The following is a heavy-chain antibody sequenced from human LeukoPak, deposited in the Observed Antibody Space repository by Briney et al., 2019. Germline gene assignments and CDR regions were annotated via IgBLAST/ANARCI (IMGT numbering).Heavy chain of an antibody. CDR3: AKDGGLWVSAHWGDS. V-gene: IGHV3-15*01. CDR1: GFTFSNVW. CDR2: IRRKTDGETT. D-gene: IGHD7-27*01. Sequence: GGSLRLSCAASGFTFSNVWMSWVRQVPGKGLEWVGRIRRKTDGETTDHAAPVKGRFTISRDDSKNTLYLQMNSLRAEDTAVYYCAKDGGLWVSAHWGDSWGRGTLVTVSS. J-gene: IGHJ4*02.